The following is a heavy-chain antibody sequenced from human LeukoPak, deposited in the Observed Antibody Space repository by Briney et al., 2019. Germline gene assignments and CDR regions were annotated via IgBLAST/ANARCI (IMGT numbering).Heavy chain of an antibody. CDR2: ISGSGGST. D-gene: IGHD3-10*01. CDR1: GFTFSSYG. Sequence: PGGSLRLSCAASGFTFSSYGMSWVRQAPGKGLEWVSAISGSGGSTYYADSVKGRFTISRDNSKNTLYLQMNSLRADDTAVYYCAKDRNIWFDFDYWGQGTLVTVSS. CDR3: AKDRNIWFDFDY. V-gene: IGHV3-23*01. J-gene: IGHJ4*02.